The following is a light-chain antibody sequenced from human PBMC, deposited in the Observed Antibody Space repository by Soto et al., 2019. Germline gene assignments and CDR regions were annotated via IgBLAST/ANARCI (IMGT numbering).Light chain of an antibody. CDR1: QSISSY. CDR3: QQSYSTPQT. Sequence: DIQMTQSPSSLSASVGDRVTITCRASQSISSYLNWYQQKPGKAPKLLIYAASSLQSGVPSRFSGSGSGTDFTLTISSLQHEDFATYYCQQSYSTPQTFGQGNKLEIK. J-gene: IGKJ2*01. CDR2: AAS. V-gene: IGKV1-39*01.